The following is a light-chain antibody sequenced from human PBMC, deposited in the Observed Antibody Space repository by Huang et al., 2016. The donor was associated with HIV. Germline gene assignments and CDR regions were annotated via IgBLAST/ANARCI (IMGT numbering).Light chain of an antibody. J-gene: IGKJ4*01. V-gene: IGKV3-11*01. CDR1: QSVGVY. CDR2: EAS. Sequence: EIVLTQSPATLSLSPGDRATLSCRASQSVGVYLAWYQQKPGQAPRLLIFEASNRATCIPDRFSGRGSGTDFTLTIDSLQPDDFAIYYCQQRTKWPPVLTFGGGTRVEIK. CDR3: QQRTKWPPVLT.